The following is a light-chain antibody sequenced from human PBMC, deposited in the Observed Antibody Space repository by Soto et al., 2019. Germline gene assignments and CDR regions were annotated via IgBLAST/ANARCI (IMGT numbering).Light chain of an antibody. V-gene: IGLV2-14*01. Sequence: QPASVSGSPGQSITISCSGTSSDVGGYNYVSWYQQHPGKAPKLMIYDVSYRPSGISNRFSGSKSDNTASLTISGLQAEDEADYYCSSYTTSSLYVFGSGTKLTVL. CDR3: SSYTTSSLYV. CDR2: DVS. CDR1: SSDVGGYNY. J-gene: IGLJ1*01.